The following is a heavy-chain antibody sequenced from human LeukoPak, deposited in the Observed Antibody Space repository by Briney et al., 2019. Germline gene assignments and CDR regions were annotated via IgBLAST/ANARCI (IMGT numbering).Heavy chain of an antibody. D-gene: IGHD2-2*01. CDR1: GYTFTSYG. Sequence: ASVKVSCKASGYTFTSYGISWVRQAPGQGLEWMGWISAYNGNTNYAQKLQGRVTMTTDTSTSTAYMELRSLRSDDTAVYYCAKPDRVVPAAIFCYFDYWGQGTLVTVSS. V-gene: IGHV1-18*01. CDR2: ISAYNGNT. CDR3: AKPDRVVPAAIFCYFDY. J-gene: IGHJ4*02.